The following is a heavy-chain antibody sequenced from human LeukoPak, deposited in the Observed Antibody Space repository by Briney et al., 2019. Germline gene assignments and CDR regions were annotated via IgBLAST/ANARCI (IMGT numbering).Heavy chain of an antibody. V-gene: IGHV3-33*01. D-gene: IGHD2-2*01. J-gene: IGHJ4*02. CDR2: IWYDGSRK. CDR3: ARADCSSSGCPSKFDY. CDR1: GFIFSNYG. Sequence: PGGSLRLSCVASGFIFSNYGLHWVRQAPGKGLEWVAVIWYDGSRKYYADSVKGRFTISRDDSKNTLYLQMNSLRVEDTAVYYCARADCSSSGCPSKFDYWGQGTLVTVSS.